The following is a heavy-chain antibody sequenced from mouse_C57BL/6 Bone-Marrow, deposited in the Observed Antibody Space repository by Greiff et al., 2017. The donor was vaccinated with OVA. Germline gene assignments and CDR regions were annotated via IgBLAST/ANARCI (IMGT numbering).Heavy chain of an antibody. CDR1: GYTFTDYY. CDR3: AREAPCYHRYFDV. D-gene: IGHD2-12*01. J-gene: IGHJ1*03. CDR2: INPNNGGT. V-gene: IGHV1-26*01. Sequence: EVQLQQSGPELVKPGASVKISCKASGYTFTDYYMNWVKQSHGKSLEWIGDINPNNGGTSYNQKFKGKATLTVDKSSSTAYMELRSLTSEDSAVYYCAREAPCYHRYFDVWGTGTTVTVSS.